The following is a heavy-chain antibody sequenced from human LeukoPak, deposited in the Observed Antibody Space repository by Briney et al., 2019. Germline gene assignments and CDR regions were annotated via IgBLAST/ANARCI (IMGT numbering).Heavy chain of an antibody. J-gene: IGHJ4*02. CDR2: INHSGST. CDR3: ARAGLRYSSSWYPKNIPDFDY. V-gene: IGHV4-34*01. Sequence: PSETLSLTCAVYGGSFSGYYWSWIRQPPGKGLEWIGEINHSGSTNYNPSLKSRVTISVDTSKNQSSLKLSSVTAADTAVYYCARAGLRYSSSWYPKNIPDFDYWGQGTLVTVSS. D-gene: IGHD6-13*01. CDR1: GGSFSGYY.